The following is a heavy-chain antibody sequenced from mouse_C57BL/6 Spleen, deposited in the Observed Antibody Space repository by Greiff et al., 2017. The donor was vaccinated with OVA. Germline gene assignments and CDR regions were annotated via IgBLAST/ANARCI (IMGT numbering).Heavy chain of an antibody. CDR3: ARSDYGSSHWYFDV. V-gene: IGHV1-59*01. D-gene: IGHD1-1*01. CDR2: IDPSDSYT. Sequence: QVQLKQPGAELVRPGTSVKLSCKASGYTFTSYWMHWVKQRPGQGLEWIGVIDPSDSYTNYNQKFKGKATLTVDTSSSTAYMQLSSLTSEDSAVYYCARSDYGSSHWYFDVWGTGTTVTVSS. CDR1: GYTFTSYW. J-gene: IGHJ1*03.